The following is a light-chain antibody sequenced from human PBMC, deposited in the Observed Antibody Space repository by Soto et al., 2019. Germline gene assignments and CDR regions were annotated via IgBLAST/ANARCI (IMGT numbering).Light chain of an antibody. CDR2: DNN. V-gene: IGLV1-40*01. CDR3: QSFDTSLSGFVV. J-gene: IGLJ2*01. CDR1: SSNIGAGYD. Sequence: QSALTQPPSMSGAPGQRVTISCTGCSSNIGAGYDVHWYQQHPGTAPKLLIFDNNNRPSGVPDRFSGSKSDTSASLAITALQAEDEADYYCQSFDTSLSGFVVFGGGTKLTVL.